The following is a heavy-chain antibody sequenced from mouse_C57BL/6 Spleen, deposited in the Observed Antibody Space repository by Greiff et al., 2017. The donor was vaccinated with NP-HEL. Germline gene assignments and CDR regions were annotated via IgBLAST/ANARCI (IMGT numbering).Heavy chain of an antibody. J-gene: IGHJ3*01. CDR2: IHPSDSDT. Sequence: QVQLQQPGAELVKPGASVKVSCKASGYTFTSYWMHWVKQRPGQGLEWIGRIHPSDSDTNYNQKFKGKATLTVDKSSSPAYMQLRSLTSEDSAVYNCAIYDYDVWFAYWGQGTLVTVSA. V-gene: IGHV1-74*01. CDR1: GYTFTSYW. CDR3: AIYDYDVWFAY. D-gene: IGHD2-4*01.